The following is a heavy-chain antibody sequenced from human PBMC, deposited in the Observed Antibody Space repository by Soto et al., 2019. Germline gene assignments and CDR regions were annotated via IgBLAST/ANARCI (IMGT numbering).Heavy chain of an antibody. Sequence: SSETLSLTCAVSGGSISSGGYSWSWIRQPPGKGLEWIGYIYHSGSTYYNPSLKSRVTISVHRSKNQFSLKLSSVTAADTAVYYCARARAGTGFDYWGQRTLVTVSS. D-gene: IGHD6-13*01. V-gene: IGHV4-30-2*01. CDR3: ARARAGTGFDY. J-gene: IGHJ4*02. CDR1: GGSISSGGYS. CDR2: IYHSGST.